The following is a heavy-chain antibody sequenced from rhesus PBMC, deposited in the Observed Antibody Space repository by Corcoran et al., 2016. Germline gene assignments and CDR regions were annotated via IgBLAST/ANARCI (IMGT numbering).Heavy chain of an antibody. D-gene: IGHD3-3*01. CDR2: IKRKADGEKA. J-gene: IGHJ4*01. CDR3: TTLYYNIWTGYYSAFDY. Sequence: EVQLVESGAGLVQPGGSLRLSCAASGFTFSNSWWSWVRQPPGKGLEWVARIKRKADGEKADYAASVKGRFTISRDDSKNTLYLQMNSLKTEDTAVYYCTTLYYNIWTGYYSAFDYWGQGVLVTVSS. V-gene: IGHV3-30*02. CDR1: GFTFSNSW.